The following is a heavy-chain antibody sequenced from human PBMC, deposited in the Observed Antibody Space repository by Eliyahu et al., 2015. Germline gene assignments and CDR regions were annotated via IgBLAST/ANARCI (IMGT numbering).Heavy chain of an antibody. V-gene: IGHV3-9*01. D-gene: IGHD6-19*01. CDR3: AKGHSGWYVGWFDP. CDR2: ISWNSGSI. Sequence: EVQLVESGGGLVQPGRSLRLXCAASGFPFDXYAMHWXRQAPGKGLEWVSGISWNSGSIGYADSVKGRFTISRDNAKNSLYLQMNSLRAEDTALYYCAKGHSGWYVGWFDPWGQGTLVTVSS. J-gene: IGHJ5*02. CDR1: GFPFDXYA.